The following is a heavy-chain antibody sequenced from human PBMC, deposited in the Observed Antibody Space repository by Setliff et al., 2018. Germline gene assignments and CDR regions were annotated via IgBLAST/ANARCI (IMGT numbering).Heavy chain of an antibody. D-gene: IGHD3-16*02. Sequence: SETLSLTCTVSGGSISSSSYYWGWIRQPPGKGLEWIGSIYYRGSTYYNPSLKSRVTISIDTSKNQFSLKLSSVTAADTAVYYCARDLYDYVWGTYRCHDAFDIWGQGTMVT. J-gene: IGHJ3*02. CDR1: GGSISSSSYY. CDR2: IYYRGST. V-gene: IGHV4-39*07. CDR3: ARDLYDYVWGTYRCHDAFDI.